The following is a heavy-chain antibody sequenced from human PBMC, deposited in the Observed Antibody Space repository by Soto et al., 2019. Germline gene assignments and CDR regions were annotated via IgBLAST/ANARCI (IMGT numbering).Heavy chain of an antibody. J-gene: IGHJ6*02. CDR2: IYYSGST. V-gene: IGHV4-30-4*01. CDR1: GGSISSGDYY. D-gene: IGHD5-12*01. CDR3: ASRYSGYDYSNYYYYGMDV. Sequence: SETLSLTCTVSGGSISSGDYYWSWIRQPPGKGLEWIGYIYYSGSTYYNPSLKSRVTISVDTSKNQFSLKLSSVTAADTAVYYCASRYSGYDYSNYYYYGMDVWGQGTTVTVSS.